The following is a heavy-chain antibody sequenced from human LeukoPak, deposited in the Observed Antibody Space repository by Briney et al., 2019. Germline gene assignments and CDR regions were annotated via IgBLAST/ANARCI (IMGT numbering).Heavy chain of an antibody. CDR2: VYSSGNT. CDR3: ATTYDSSGYSAFDI. J-gene: IGHJ3*02. CDR1: GGSISSYY. V-gene: IGHV4-4*07. Sequence: SETLSLTCTVSGGSISSYYWSWIRQPAGKGLEWIGRVYSSGNTYHNPSLKSRVTMSVDTSKNQFSLKLISVTAADTAVYYCATTYDSSGYSAFDIWGQGTMVTVSS. D-gene: IGHD3-22*01.